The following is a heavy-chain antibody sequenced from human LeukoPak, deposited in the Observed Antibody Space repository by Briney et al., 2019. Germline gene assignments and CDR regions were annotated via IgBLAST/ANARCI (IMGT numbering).Heavy chain of an antibody. CDR3: ARGVVVVAASALGY. J-gene: IGHJ4*02. CDR2: INPNSGGT. CDR1: GYTFINYG. Sequence: ASVKVSCKASGYTFINYGITWVRQAPGQGLEWMGWINPNSGGTNYAQKFQGRVTMTRDTSISTAYMELSRLRSNDTAVYYCARGVVVVAASALGYWGQGTLVTVSS. V-gene: IGHV1-2*02. D-gene: IGHD2-15*01.